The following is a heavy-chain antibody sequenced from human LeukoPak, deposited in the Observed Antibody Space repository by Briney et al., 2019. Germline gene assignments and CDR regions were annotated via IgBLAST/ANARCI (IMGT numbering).Heavy chain of an antibody. CDR2: IYYSGTT. CDR1: GGSFSVPY. D-gene: IGHD1/OR15-1a*01. V-gene: IGHV4-59*11. Sequence: PSETLSLTCIVSGGSFSVPYWSRIRQPPGKGLEWIGYIYYSGTTNYNPSLMSRVTISIDTSKEQFSLRLSSVTAADTAVYYCAKATFNNICYPGDWGQGTLVTVSS. J-gene: IGHJ4*02. CDR3: AKATFNNICYPGD.